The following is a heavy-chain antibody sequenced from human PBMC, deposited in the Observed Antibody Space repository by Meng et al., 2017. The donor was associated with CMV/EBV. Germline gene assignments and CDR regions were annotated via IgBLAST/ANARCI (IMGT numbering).Heavy chain of an antibody. CDR1: DFFSCARGVG. CDR2: ISWDDDQ. Sequence: MNFHERGSTVPRPQQSLPFTCTFSDFFSCARGVGVAWISKPPGKLLELLELISWDDDQRYSPALKSRLIITKDTSKDQVVLTMTNMDPVDTATYYCAHGVEGRGRNWFDTWGQGTLVTVSS. V-gene: IGHV2-5*02. CDR3: AHGVEGRGRNWFDT. D-gene: IGHD3-10*01. J-gene: IGHJ5*02.